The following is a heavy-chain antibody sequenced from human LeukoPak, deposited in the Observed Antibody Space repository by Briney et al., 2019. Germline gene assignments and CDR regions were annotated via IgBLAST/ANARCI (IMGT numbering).Heavy chain of an antibody. CDR3: ARGESYGDYFGAFDI. Sequence: RPSETLSLTCPVYGASFSGYYWSWIRQPAGKGLEWIVLIYTSGSTHYNPSLKSRVTMSVDTSKNQFSLKLSSVTAADTAVYYCARGESYGDYFGAFDIWGQGTMVTVSS. V-gene: IGHV4-4*07. D-gene: IGHD4-17*01. CDR1: GASFSGYY. CDR2: IYTSGST. J-gene: IGHJ3*02.